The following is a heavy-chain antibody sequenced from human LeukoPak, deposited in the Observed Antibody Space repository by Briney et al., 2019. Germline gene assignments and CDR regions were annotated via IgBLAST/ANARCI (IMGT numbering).Heavy chain of an antibody. CDR1: GFTFSSYA. CDR3: ARAMVPLFDY. D-gene: IGHD4/OR15-4a*01. Sequence: GGSLRLSCAASGFTFSSYAMSWVRQAPGKGLEWVSTISGSGGSTNYADSVKGRFTISRDNSKNTLYLQLNSLRADDTAVYYCARAMVPLFDYWGQGTLVTVSS. CDR2: ISGSGGST. J-gene: IGHJ4*02. V-gene: IGHV3-23*01.